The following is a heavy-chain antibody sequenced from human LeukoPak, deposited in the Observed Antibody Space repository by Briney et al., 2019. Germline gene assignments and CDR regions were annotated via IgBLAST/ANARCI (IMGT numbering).Heavy chain of an antibody. CDR2: ISDRRTYI. CDR1: GFSFSSYS. Sequence: GGSLRLSCAASGFSFSSYSMNWVRQAPGKGLEWVSSISDRRTYIFNADPVQARFTISRDDAKNSLYLQMNSLRVQDTAVYYCVRVVYCSGGSCSYYFDFWGQGTLVTVSS. D-gene: IGHD2-15*01. CDR3: VRVVYCSGGSCSYYFDF. J-gene: IGHJ4*02. V-gene: IGHV3-21*01.